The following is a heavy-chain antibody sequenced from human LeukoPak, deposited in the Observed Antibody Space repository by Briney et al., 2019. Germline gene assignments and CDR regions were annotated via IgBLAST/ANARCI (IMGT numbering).Heavy chain of an antibody. CDR3: ASENQYYYDSSGYYYHGMDV. J-gene: IGHJ6*02. D-gene: IGHD3-22*01. Sequence: GGSLRLSCAASGFTFSDYYMSWIRQAPGKGLEWVSYISSSDGTIYYADSVKGRFTISRDNAKNSLYLQMNSLRAEDTAVYYCASENQYYYDSSGYYYHGMDVWGQGTTVTVSS. CDR1: GFTFSDYY. V-gene: IGHV3-11*01. CDR2: ISSSDGTI.